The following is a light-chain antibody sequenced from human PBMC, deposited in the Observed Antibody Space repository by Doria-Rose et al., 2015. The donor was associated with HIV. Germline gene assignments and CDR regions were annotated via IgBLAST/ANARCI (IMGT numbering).Light chain of an antibody. J-gene: IGKJ1*01. CDR2: DGS. CDR3: HQYGTSWT. Sequence: VLTQSPGTLSLSPGERATLSCRASQSFSSTYLAWYQQKPGHAPSLLIYDGSTRATGIPDSFSASGSGTDFTLTINRLEPEDFALYYCHQYGTSWTFGQGTKVEI. CDR1: QSFSSTY. V-gene: IGKV3-20*01.